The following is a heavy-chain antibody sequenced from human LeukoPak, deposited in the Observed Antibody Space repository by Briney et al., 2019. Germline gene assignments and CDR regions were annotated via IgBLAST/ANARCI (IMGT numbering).Heavy chain of an antibody. Sequence: SVKVSCKASGYAFTGYYTHWVRQAPGQGLEWMGWMNPNSGDTTYAQKFQGRVTMTRGTSISTAYMELSRLRSDDTAVYYCARVADYSPGLTNVPYWGQGTLVTVSS. V-gene: IGHV1-2*02. CDR2: MNPNSGDT. CDR3: ARVADYSPGLTNVPY. D-gene: IGHD1-26*01. J-gene: IGHJ4*02. CDR1: GYAFTGYY.